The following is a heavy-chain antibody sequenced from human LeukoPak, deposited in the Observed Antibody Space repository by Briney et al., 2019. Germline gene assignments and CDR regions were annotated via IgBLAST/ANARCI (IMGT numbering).Heavy chain of an antibody. CDR3: AKESDSSGYYYEYFEY. J-gene: IGHJ4*02. CDR2: ISGGGGST. CDR1: GFTFSSYS. V-gene: IGHV3-23*01. Sequence: GESLRLSCAASGFTFSSYSMNWVRQAPGKGLEWVSAISGGGGSTYYADSVRGRFTISRDNSKNTLYLQMNSLRAEDTAVYYCAKESDSSGYYYEYFEYWGQGTLVTVSS. D-gene: IGHD3-22*01.